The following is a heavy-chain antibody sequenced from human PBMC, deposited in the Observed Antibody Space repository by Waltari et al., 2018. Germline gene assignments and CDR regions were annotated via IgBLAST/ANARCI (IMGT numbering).Heavy chain of an antibody. CDR2: IKPDGSQQ. CDR3: ARDFNWGWDF. J-gene: IGHJ4*02. D-gene: IGHD7-27*01. V-gene: IGHV3-7*03. Sequence: VQLVDSGGGLVHPGGSLRLSCAASGFTFRSNWMRWVRQAPGRGLEWLANIKPDGSQQYYVDSVRGRFSISRDNAKNSLYLQLNSLRAEDTAIYYCARDFNWGWDFWGQGTLVTVSS. CDR1: GFTFRSNW.